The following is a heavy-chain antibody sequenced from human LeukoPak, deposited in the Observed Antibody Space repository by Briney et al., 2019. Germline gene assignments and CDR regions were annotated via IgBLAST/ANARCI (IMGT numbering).Heavy chain of an antibody. J-gene: IGHJ4*02. D-gene: IGHD4-11*01. CDR2: TNSGGTST. CDR3: GQQSYDRSLGE. V-gene: IGHV3-23*01. CDR1: GFPFSDFS. Sequence: GGSLRLSCATSGFPFSDFSMSWVRQAPGKGLEWISTTNSGGTSTYYAESVKGRFTISRDNSKNTLYLQMSNLRVEDTAVYYCGQQSYDRSLGEGGPGTLVSVSS.